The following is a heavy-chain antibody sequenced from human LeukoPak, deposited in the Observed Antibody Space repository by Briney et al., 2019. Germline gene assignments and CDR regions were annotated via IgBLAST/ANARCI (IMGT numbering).Heavy chain of an antibody. V-gene: IGHV4-31*03. CDR2: IYYSGST. D-gene: IGHD2-21*01. Sequence: SETLSLTCTVSGGSISSGGYYWSWIRQHPGKGLEWIGYIYYSGSTYNNPSLKSRVTISVDTSKNQFSLKLSSVTAADTAVYYCARGGEVWFDPWGQGTLVTVSS. J-gene: IGHJ5*02. CDR3: ARGGEVWFDP. CDR1: GGSISSGGYY.